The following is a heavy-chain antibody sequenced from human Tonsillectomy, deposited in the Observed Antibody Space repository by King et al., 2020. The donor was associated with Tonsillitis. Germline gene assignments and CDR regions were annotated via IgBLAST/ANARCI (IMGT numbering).Heavy chain of an antibody. CDR2: IWYDGDNK. J-gene: IGHJ4*02. D-gene: IGHD6-13*01. Sequence: VQLVESGGGVVQPGRSLRLSCVASGFTFNNYGSHWFRQAPGKGLEWVAVIWYDGDNKYYADSVKGRFTISRDNSKNTLNLQMNSLRGEDTAVYYCARAPYSTTGYFDYWGQGTLVTVSS. CDR3: ARAPYSTTGYFDY. CDR1: GFTFNNYG. V-gene: IGHV3-33*08.